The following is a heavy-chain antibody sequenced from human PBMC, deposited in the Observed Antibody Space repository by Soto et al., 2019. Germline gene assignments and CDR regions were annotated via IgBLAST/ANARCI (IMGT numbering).Heavy chain of an antibody. J-gene: IGHJ4*02. D-gene: IGHD2-21*01. V-gene: IGHV1-46*01. Sequence: ASVKVSCKASGYTFTNHHIHWVRQAPEDGLEWMGRINPSGGTTIYAQKFHGRVTMTRDTSTSTVYMELSSLRSEDTAVYYCAREVLIDLNYFDYWGQGALVTVS. CDR1: GYTFTNHH. CDR3: AREVLIDLNYFDY. CDR2: INPSGGTT.